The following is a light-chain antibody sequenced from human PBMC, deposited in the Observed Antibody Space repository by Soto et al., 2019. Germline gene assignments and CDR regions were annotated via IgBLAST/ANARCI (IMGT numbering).Light chain of an antibody. CDR2: AAS. CDR1: QSISSY. V-gene: IGKV1-39*01. Sequence: DIQMTQSPSSLSASVGDRVTITCRASQSISSYLNWYQQKPGKAPKLLIYAASSLQSGVQSRFIGSGSGTDFTLTISSLQPEDFATYYCQQSYSTPPSTFGQGTKLEIK. CDR3: QQSYSTPPST. J-gene: IGKJ2*02.